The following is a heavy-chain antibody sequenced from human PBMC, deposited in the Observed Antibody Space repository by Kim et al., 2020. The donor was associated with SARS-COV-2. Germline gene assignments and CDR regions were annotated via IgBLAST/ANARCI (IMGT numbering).Heavy chain of an antibody. CDR3: AKDTYYYDSSGYFLGPPAFDY. J-gene: IGHJ4*02. CDR2: ISGSGGST. D-gene: IGHD3-22*01. Sequence: GGSLRLSCAASGFTFSSYAMSWVRQAPGKGLEWVSAISGSGGSTYYADSVKGRFTISRDNSKNTLYLQMNSLRAEDTAVYYCAKDTYYYDSSGYFLGPPAFDYWGQGTLVTVSS. CDR1: GFTFSSYA. V-gene: IGHV3-23*01.